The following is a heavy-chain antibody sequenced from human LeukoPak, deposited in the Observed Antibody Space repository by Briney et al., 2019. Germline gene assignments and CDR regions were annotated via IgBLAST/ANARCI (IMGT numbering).Heavy chain of an antibody. CDR3: GKTTVGYSSGQKPAWPVDY. D-gene: IGHD5-18*01. CDR2: IFGSGGSP. CDR1: GFTFGSHA. J-gene: IGHJ4*02. Sequence: GGSLRLSCAASGFTFGSHAMYWVRQAPGKGLEWVAGIFGSGGSPHYADPVKGRFTISRDNSRNTVYLQINSLRAEDTAVYYCGKTTVGYSSGQKPAWPVDYWGQGTLVTLSS. V-gene: IGHV3-23*01.